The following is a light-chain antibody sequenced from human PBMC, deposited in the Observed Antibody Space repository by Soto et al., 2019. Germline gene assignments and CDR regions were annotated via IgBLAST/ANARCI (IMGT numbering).Light chain of an antibody. J-gene: IGKJ4*01. V-gene: IGKV1-12*01. Sequence: IQMTQSPSSVSASVGDRVTITCRASQPISSWLAWYQQKPGQPPNLLIYSASTLRSGVQSRFSGSESGTLFTLTITNLQPEDFATYYCQQASSFPLTFGGGTKVEVK. CDR2: SAS. CDR3: QQASSFPLT. CDR1: QPISSW.